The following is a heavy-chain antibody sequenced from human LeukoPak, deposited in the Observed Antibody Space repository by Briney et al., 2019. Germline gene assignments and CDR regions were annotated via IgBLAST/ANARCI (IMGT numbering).Heavy chain of an antibody. CDR1: GFTFRNYW. V-gene: IGHV3-7*03. D-gene: IGHD3-16*01. J-gene: IGHJ5*02. Sequence: GGSLRLSCEASGFTFRNYWMSWVRQTPGAGLEWVANIKQDGSRQYYVDSVKGRFAISRDNAKNLLFLEMNSLRDEDTAIYYCVRDDWGPGDPWDQGTLVTVSS. CDR3: VRDDWGPGDP. CDR2: IKQDGSRQ.